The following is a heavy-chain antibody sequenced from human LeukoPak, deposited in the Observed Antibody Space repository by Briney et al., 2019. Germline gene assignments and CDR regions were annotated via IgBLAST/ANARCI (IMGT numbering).Heavy chain of an antibody. CDR3: AKGWLNYYFDY. J-gene: IGHJ4*02. CDR1: GFTFSAYA. D-gene: IGHD6-19*01. Sequence: GGSLRLSCAASGFTFSAYAMSWVRQAPGKGLEWVSGMSGNGGTTYYADSVKGRFTISRDNSKNTLYLQMNNLRAEDTAVYYCAKGWLNYYFDYWGQGILVSVSS. CDR2: MSGNGGTT. V-gene: IGHV3-23*01.